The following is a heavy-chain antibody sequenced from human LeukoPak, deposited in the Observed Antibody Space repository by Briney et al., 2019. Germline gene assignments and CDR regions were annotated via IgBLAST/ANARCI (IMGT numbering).Heavy chain of an antibody. V-gene: IGHV1-3*01. D-gene: IGHD2-2*02. J-gene: IGHJ4*02. CDR1: GYTFTSYA. CDR2: INAGNGNT. CDR3: ARGRDCSSTSCYTGDDY. Sequence: ASVKVSCKASGYTFTSYAMHWVRQAPGQRLEWMGWINAGNGNTKYSQKFQGRVTITRDTSASTAYMELSSLRSEDTAVYYCARGRDCSSTSCYTGDDYWGQGTLVTVSS.